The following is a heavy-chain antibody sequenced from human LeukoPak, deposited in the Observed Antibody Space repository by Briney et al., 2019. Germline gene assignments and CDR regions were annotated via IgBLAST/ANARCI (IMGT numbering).Heavy chain of an antibody. CDR3: ARWWGFDP. J-gene: IGHJ5*02. CDR2: INHSGGT. V-gene: IGHV4-34*01. Sequence: PSETLSLTCAVYGGSFSGYYWSWIRQPPGKGLEWIGEINHSGGTNYNPSLKSRVTISVDTSNNQFSLKLNSVTAADTAVYYCARWWGFDPWGQGTLVTVSS. CDR1: GGSFSGYY. D-gene: IGHD2-15*01.